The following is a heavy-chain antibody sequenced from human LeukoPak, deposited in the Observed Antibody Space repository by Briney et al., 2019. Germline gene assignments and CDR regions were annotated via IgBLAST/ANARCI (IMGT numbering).Heavy chain of an antibody. D-gene: IGHD6-13*01. V-gene: IGHV3-21*01. J-gene: IGHJ4*02. CDR3: ARSLAAGGTCFDS. Sequence: KPGGSLRLSCAASGFIFSNYAMNWVRQAPGKGLEWVSSFSTTGTYIYYADSVKGRFTISRDNAKNSLYLQMNSLRAEDTALYYCARSLAAGGTCFDSWGQGTLVTVSS. CDR1: GFIFSNYA. CDR2: FSTTGTYI.